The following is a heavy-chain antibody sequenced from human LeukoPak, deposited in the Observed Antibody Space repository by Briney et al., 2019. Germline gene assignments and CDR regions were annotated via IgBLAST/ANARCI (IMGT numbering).Heavy chain of an antibody. V-gene: IGHV3-9*01. J-gene: IGHJ5*02. CDR3: ARNPPYGSGSYWFDP. CDR2: ISWNSGSI. CDR1: GFTFDDYA. Sequence: GGSLRLSCAASGFTFDDYAMHWVRQAPGKGLEWVSGISWNSGSIGYADSVKGRFTISRDNAKNSLYLQMNSLRAEDTAVYYCARNPPYGSGSYWFDPWGQGTLVTVSS. D-gene: IGHD3-10*01.